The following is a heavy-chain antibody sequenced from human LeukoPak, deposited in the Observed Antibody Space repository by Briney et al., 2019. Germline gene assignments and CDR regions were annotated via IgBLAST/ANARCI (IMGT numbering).Heavy chain of an antibody. J-gene: IGHJ4*02. D-gene: IGHD2-8*01. Sequence: ASVKVSCKASGYTFTSYGISWVRQAPGQGLEWMGIINPSGGSTSYAQKFQGRVTMTRDTSTSTVYMELSNLRSEDTAVYYCARDRGLVYAIIASDFDYWGQGTLVTVSS. V-gene: IGHV1-46*01. CDR3: ARDRGLVYAIIASDFDY. CDR2: INPSGGST. CDR1: GYTFTSYG.